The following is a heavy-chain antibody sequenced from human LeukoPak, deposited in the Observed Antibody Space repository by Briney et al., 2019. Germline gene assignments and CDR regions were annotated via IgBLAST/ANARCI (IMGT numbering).Heavy chain of an antibody. J-gene: IGHJ4*02. V-gene: IGHV1-69*06. Sequence: ASVKVSCKASGGTFSSYAISWVRQAPGQGLEWMGGIIPIFGTANYAQKFQGRVTITADKSTSTAYMELSSLRSEDTAVYYCAREIPLYGSGVLGYWGQGTLVTVSS. CDR3: AREIPLYGSGVLGY. CDR2: IIPIFGTA. D-gene: IGHD3-10*01. CDR1: GGTFSSYA.